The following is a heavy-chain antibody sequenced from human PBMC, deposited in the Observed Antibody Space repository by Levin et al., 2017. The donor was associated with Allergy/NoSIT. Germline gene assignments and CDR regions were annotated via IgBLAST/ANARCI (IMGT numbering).Heavy chain of an antibody. CDR3: AKGVTYYYGSGSLRQAFDI. CDR1: GFTFSSYA. D-gene: IGHD3-10*01. CDR2: ISGSGGST. V-gene: IGHV3-23*01. J-gene: IGHJ3*02. Sequence: ASVKVSCAASGFTFSSYAMSWVRQAPGKGLEWVSAISGSGGSTYYADSVKGRFTISRDNSKNTLYLQMNSLRAEDTAVYYCAKGVTYYYGSGSLRQAFDIWGQGTMVTVSS.